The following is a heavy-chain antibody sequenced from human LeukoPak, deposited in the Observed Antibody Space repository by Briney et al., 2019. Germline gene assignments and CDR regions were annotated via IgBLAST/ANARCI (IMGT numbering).Heavy chain of an antibody. J-gene: IGHJ4*02. CDR1: GYSFTSYW. CDR2: IYPGDSDT. CDR3: ARLSEPHYGSGSYSGQYFDY. D-gene: IGHD3-10*01. Sequence: GESLKISCKGSGYSFTSYWIGWVRQMPGKGLEWMGIIYPGDSDTRYSPSFQGQVTISADKSISTAYLQWSSLKASDTAMYYCARLSEPHYGSGSYSGQYFDYWGQGTLVTVSS. V-gene: IGHV5-51*01.